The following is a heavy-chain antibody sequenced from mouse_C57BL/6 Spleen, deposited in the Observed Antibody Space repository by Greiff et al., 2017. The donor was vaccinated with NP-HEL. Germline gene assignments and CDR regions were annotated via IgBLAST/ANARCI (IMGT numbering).Heavy chain of an antibody. CDR3: ASDDYDGFAY. Sequence: DVQLQESGPGLVKPSQSLSLTCSVTGYSITSGYYWNWIRQFPGNQLEWMGYISYDGSNNYNPSLKNRISITRDTSKNQFFLKLNSVTTEDTATYYCASDDYDGFAYWDQGTLVTVSA. V-gene: IGHV3-6*01. D-gene: IGHD2-4*01. CDR1: GYSITSGYY. CDR2: ISYDGSN. J-gene: IGHJ3*01.